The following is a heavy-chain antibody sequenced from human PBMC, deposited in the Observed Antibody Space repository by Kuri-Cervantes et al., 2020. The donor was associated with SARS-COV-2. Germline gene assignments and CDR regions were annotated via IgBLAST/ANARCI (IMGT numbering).Heavy chain of an antibody. D-gene: IGHD3-22*01. J-gene: IGHJ4*02. V-gene: IGHV3-23*01. CDR1: GFTFSSYA. Sequence: GESLKISCAASGFTFSSYAMSWVRQAPGKGLEWVSAISGGGGSTYYADSVKGRFTISRDNSKNTLYLQMNSLRAEDTAVYYCAKDHQYYYDSSGYYYFGYWGQGTLVTVSS. CDR3: AKDHQYYYDSSGYYYFGY. CDR2: ISGGGGST.